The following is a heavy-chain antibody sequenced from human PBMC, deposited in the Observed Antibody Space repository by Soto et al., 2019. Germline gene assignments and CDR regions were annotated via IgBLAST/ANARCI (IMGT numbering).Heavy chain of an antibody. J-gene: IGHJ6*02. Sequence: ASVKVSCKASGYTFTSYYMHWVRQAPGQGLEWMGIINPSGGSTSYAQKFQGRVTMTRDTSTSTVYMELSSLRSEDTAVYYCARALWPHNYYCGMDVWGQGTTVTVSS. CDR2: INPSGGST. CDR3: ARALWPHNYYCGMDV. CDR1: GYTFTSYY. V-gene: IGHV1-46*01. D-gene: IGHD3-10*01.